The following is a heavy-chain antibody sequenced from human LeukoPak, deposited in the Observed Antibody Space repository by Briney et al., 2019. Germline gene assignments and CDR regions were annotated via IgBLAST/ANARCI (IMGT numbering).Heavy chain of an antibody. D-gene: IGHD3-16*01. CDR3: ARDGAPGGSAYFDY. V-gene: IGHV4-59*01. Sequence: PSETLSLTCTISAGPFNRYYWSWIRQPPGKGPESIGYIYYSGSTNYNPSLKSRVSTSVDTSKNQLSLKLSSVSAADTAVYYCARDGAPGGSAYFDYWGQGTLVTVSS. J-gene: IGHJ4*02. CDR1: AGPFNRYY. CDR2: IYYSGST.